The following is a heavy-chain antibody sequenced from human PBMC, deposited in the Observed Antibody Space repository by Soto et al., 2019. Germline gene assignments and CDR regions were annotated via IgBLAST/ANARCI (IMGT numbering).Heavy chain of an antibody. CDR2: ISYDGSNK. CDR1: GFTFSSYG. V-gene: IGHV3-30*03. D-gene: IGHD3-9*01. J-gene: IGHJ3*02. CDR3: XXDXKDILXXYIGGVSXXDI. Sequence: QVQXVESGGGVVXXGXSLRLSCAASGFTFSSYGMHWVRQAPGKGLEWVAVISYDGSNKYYADSVKGXXXXXXXXXXXXXXXXXXXXXXXXXXXXXXXXDXKDILXXYIGGVSXXDIWGQGXMVT.